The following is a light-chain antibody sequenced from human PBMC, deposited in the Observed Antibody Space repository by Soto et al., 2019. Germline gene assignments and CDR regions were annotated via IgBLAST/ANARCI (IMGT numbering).Light chain of an antibody. V-gene: IGLV6-57*03. CDR3: QSYDSSFWV. J-gene: IGLJ3*02. Sequence: FMLTQPHSVSESPGKTVTISCTRSSGSIASSYVQWHQQRPGSAPTTVIYEDDQRPSGVPDRFSGSIDSSSNSASLTISGLKTEDEADYYCQSYDSSFWVFGGGTKLTVL. CDR1: SGSIASSY. CDR2: EDD.